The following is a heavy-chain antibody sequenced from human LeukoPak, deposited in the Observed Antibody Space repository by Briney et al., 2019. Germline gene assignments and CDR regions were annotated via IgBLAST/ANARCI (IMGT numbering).Heavy chain of an antibody. CDR3: ARRGTVTYLDY. J-gene: IGHJ4*02. CDR2: IYYSGST. CDR1: GVSISSYY. D-gene: IGHD4-17*01. V-gene: IGHV4-59*08. Sequence: SETLSLTCTVSGVSISSYYWSWIRQPPGKGLEWIGYIYYSGSTNYNPSLKSRVTISVDTSKNQFSLKLSSVTAADTAVYYCARRGTVTYLDYWGQGTLVTVSS.